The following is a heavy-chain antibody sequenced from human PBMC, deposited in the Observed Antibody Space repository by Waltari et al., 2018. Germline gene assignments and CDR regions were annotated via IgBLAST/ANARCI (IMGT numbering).Heavy chain of an antibody. Sequence: QVQLVESGGGVVQPGRSLRLSCAASGFNFSNYGMHWVRQAPGKGLEWVAVIWYDGSNKYYADSVKGRFTISRDNSKNTLYLQMNSLRAEDTALYYCARGVASISWLIDYWGQGTLVTVSS. D-gene: IGHD6-13*01. CDR1: GFNFSNYG. CDR2: IWYDGSNK. CDR3: ARGVASISWLIDY. V-gene: IGHV3-30*19. J-gene: IGHJ4*02.